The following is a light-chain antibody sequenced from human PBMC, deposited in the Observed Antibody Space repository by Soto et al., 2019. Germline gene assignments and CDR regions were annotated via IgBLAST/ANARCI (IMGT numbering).Light chain of an antibody. Sequence: EIVLTQSPATLSLSPGERATLSCRASQSVSSNLAWYQQKPGQAPRLLIYDASNRATGIPARFSGSGSGTDFTLTISXLEPEDFAVYYCQRGDTFGQGTRLEIK. CDR2: DAS. CDR1: QSVSSN. CDR3: QRGDT. V-gene: IGKV3-11*01. J-gene: IGKJ5*01.